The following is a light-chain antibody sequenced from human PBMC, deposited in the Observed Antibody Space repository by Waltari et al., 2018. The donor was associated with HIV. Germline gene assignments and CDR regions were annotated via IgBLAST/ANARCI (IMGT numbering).Light chain of an antibody. CDR3: SSYAGSNNVV. Sequence: QSALTQPPSASGSPGQSVTISCTGTRSDAGGYNYVPCYQQHPAKAPKPLIYGVNTRPSGVPDRFSGSKSGNTASLTVSGLQAEDEAEYYCSSYAGSNNVVFGGGTKLTVL. CDR2: GVN. J-gene: IGLJ2*01. CDR1: RSDAGGYNY. V-gene: IGLV2-8*01.